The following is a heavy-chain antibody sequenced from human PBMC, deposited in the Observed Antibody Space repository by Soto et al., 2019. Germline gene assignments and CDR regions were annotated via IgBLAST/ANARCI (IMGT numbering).Heavy chain of an antibody. J-gene: IGHJ6*03. CDR1: GGSISSSSYY. CDR3: ARQGSSSSYPGSDYYYMDV. CDR2: IYYSGST. D-gene: IGHD6-13*01. V-gene: IGHV4-39*01. Sequence: ASETLSLTCTVSGGSISSSSYYWGWIRQPPGKGLEWIGSIYYSGSTYYNPSLKSRVTISVDTSKNQFSLKLSSVTAADTAVYYCARQGSSSSYPGSDYYYMDVWGKGTTVTVSS.